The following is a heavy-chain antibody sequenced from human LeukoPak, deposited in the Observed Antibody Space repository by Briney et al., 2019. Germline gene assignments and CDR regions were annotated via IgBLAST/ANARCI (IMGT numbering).Heavy chain of an antibody. V-gene: IGHV1-8*01. CDR2: MNPNSGNT. Sequence: ASVKVSCKTSGYTFPNYDINWVRQAPGQGLEWMGWMNPNSGNTGYAQKFQGRVTITRNTSITTAYMELSSLRSDDTAVYFCARGPKWSGSYYYFDFWGQGTLVTVSS. J-gene: IGHJ4*02. CDR1: GYTFPNYD. D-gene: IGHD1-26*01. CDR3: ARGPKWSGSYYYFDF.